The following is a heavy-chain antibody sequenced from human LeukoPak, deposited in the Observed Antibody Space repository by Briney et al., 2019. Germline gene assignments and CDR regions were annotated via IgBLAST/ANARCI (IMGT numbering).Heavy chain of an antibody. J-gene: IGHJ4*02. CDR2: INSDESST. CDR1: GFTFSTYW. Sequence: PGGSLRLSCAASGFTFSTYWMHWVRQAPGKGLVWVSRINSDESSTTYADSVKGRFTISRDNAKNTLYLQMNSLRAEDTAVYYCARETPYGSLTFDYWGQGTLVTVSS. V-gene: IGHV3-74*01. CDR3: ARETPYGSLTFDY. D-gene: IGHD3-10*01.